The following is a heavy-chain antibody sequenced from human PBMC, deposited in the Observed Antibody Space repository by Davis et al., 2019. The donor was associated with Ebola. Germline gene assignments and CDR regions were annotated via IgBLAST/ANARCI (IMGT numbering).Heavy chain of an antibody. J-gene: IGHJ5*02. CDR2: IYHSGST. V-gene: IGHV4-34*01. D-gene: IGHD2-15*01. CDR3: ARVECSGGSCGWFDP. CDR1: GGSFSGYY. Sequence: SETLSLTCAVYGGSFSGYYWSWIRQPPGKGLEWIGEIYHSGSTNYNPSLKSRVNITVDKSKNQFSLKLSSVTAADTAVYYCARVECSGGSCGWFDPWGQGTLVTVSS.